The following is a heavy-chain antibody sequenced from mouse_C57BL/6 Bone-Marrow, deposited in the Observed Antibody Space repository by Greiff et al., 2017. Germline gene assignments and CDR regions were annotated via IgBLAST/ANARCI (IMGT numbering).Heavy chain of an antibody. D-gene: IGHD2-3*01. J-gene: IGHJ2*01. V-gene: IGHV1-4*01. Sequence: VQLQQSGAELARPGASVKMSCKASGYTFTSYTMHWVKQRPGQGLEWIGYINPSSGYTKYNQKFKDKATLTADKSSSTAYMQLSSLTYEDAAVDYCAIDGYNGTFAYWGQGTTLTVSS. CDR1: GYTFTSYT. CDR2: INPSSGYT. CDR3: AIDGYNGTFAY.